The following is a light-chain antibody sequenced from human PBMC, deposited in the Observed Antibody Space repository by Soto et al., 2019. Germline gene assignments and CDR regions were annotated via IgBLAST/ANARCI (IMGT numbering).Light chain of an antibody. CDR3: QHYNSYSEA. V-gene: IGKV1-39*01. CDR1: QSISSY. J-gene: IGKJ1*01. Sequence: EIQMTQKQSSLSASVGDRVTITCRASQSISSYLNWYQQKPGKAPNLLIYVASSLQSEVPSRFSGSGSGTDFTLTITSLQPDDFATYYCQHYNSYSEAFGQGTIVDVK. CDR2: VAS.